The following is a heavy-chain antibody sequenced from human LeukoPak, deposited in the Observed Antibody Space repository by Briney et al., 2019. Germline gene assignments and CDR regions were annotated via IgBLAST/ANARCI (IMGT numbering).Heavy chain of an antibody. CDR2: ISSSSSYI. CDR1: GFTFSSYS. V-gene: IGHV3-21*01. CDR3: ARHAGLRFLEWLLPTDY. J-gene: IGHJ4*02. Sequence: GESLRLSCAASGFTFSSYSMNWVRQAPGKGLEWVSSISSSSSYIYYADSVKGRFTISRDNAKNSLYLQMNSLRAEDTAVYYCARHAGLRFLEWLLPTDYWGQGTLVTVSS. D-gene: IGHD3-3*01.